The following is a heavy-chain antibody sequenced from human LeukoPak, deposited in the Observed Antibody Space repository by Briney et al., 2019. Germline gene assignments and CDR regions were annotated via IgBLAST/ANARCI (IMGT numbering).Heavy chain of an antibody. CDR2: ISGSGGST. V-gene: IGHV3-23*01. CDR3: ARQEESYYYYYMDV. J-gene: IGHJ6*03. Sequence: GGSLRLSCAASGFTFSNAWMSWVRQAPGKGLEWVSAISGSGGSTYYADSVKGRFTISRDNSKNTLYLQMNSLRAEDTAVYYCARQEESYYYYYMDVWGKGTTVTVSS. CDR1: GFTFSNAW.